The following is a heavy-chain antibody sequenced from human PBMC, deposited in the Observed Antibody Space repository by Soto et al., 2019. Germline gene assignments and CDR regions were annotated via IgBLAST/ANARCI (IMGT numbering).Heavy chain of an antibody. CDR2: IYYSGST. Sequence: QVQLQESGPGLVKPSETLSLTCTVSGGAISSFYWSWIRQPPGKGLEWIGYIYYSGSTNYNPSLKCRVTISVDTSKNQFSLKLSSVTAADTAVYYCARTHDYYGSGSRTLYFDYWGQGTLVTVSS. CDR1: GGAISSFY. CDR3: ARTHDYYGSGSRTLYFDY. D-gene: IGHD3-10*01. V-gene: IGHV4-59*01. J-gene: IGHJ4*02.